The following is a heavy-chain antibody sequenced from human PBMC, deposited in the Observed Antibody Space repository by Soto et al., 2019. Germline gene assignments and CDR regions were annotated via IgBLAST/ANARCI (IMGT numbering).Heavy chain of an antibody. V-gene: IGHV3-30*18. CDR2: VSYDGKHK. Sequence: QVQLVESGGGVIQPGTSLSLSCGSSGFTFRSFGMYWVRQAPGKGLEWVAVVSYDGKHKYYADSVKGRFTVSRENAKNMLYLQMNSLRGEDTAVYYCAKDVGQQLVLNYGMDVWGQGTTVTVSS. CDR1: GFTFRSFG. D-gene: IGHD6-13*01. J-gene: IGHJ6*02. CDR3: AKDVGQQLVLNYGMDV.